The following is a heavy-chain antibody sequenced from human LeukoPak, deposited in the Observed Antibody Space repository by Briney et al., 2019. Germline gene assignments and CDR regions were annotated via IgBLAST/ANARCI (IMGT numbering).Heavy chain of an antibody. Sequence: PGGSLRLSCAASGFTFSSYAMSWVRQAPGKGLEWVSSISSSTSYIYYADSVKGRFTISGDNAKNSLYLQMNSLRPEDTAVYYCARENSGSYYQFDCWGQGTLVTVSS. V-gene: IGHV3-21*01. CDR2: ISSSTSYI. D-gene: IGHD1-26*01. J-gene: IGHJ4*02. CDR1: GFTFSSYA. CDR3: ARENSGSYYQFDC.